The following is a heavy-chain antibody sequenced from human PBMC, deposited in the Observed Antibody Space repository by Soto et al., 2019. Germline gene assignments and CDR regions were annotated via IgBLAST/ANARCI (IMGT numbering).Heavy chain of an antibody. J-gene: IGHJ6*02. CDR1: GVSFNNNG. CDR3: ARVLYYGSGRYSPYGMDV. D-gene: IGHD3-10*01. V-gene: IGHV1-69*01. CDR2: VSPPVRTS. Sequence: QVQLVQSGAEVKKPGSSVKVSCKTSGVSFNNNGIGWVRQAPGHGLEWMGGVSPPVRTSNYARKFQGRISITADASTGTVNMELSSLTSDDTAQYYCARVLYYGSGRYSPYGMDVWGQGTTVTVSS.